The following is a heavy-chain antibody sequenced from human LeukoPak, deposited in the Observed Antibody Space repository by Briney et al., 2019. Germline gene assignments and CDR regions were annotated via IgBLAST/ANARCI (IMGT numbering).Heavy chain of an antibody. D-gene: IGHD1-1*01. Sequence: GESLKISCKGSGYSFTSYWIGWVRQMPGKGLEWMGIIYPGDSDTRYSPSFQGQVTISADKSISTAYLQWSSLKASDTAMYYCARQTVQLERSNWFDPWGQGTLVTVSS. V-gene: IGHV5-51*01. CDR2: IYPGDSDT. J-gene: IGHJ5*02. CDR3: ARQTVQLERSNWFDP. CDR1: GYSFTSYW.